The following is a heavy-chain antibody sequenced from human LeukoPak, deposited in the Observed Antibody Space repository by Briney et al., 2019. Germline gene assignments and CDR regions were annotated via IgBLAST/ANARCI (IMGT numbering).Heavy chain of an antibody. CDR1: GFTFSSYG. V-gene: IGHV3-30*18. CDR2: ISYDGSNK. Sequence: GGSLRLSCAASGFTFSSYGMHWVRQAPGKGLEWVAVISYDGSNKYYADSVKGRFTISRDNSKNTLYLQMNSLRAEDTAVYYCAKVELAYCGGDCYCLIDYWGQGTLVTVSS. D-gene: IGHD2-21*02. J-gene: IGHJ4*02. CDR3: AKVELAYCGGDCYCLIDY.